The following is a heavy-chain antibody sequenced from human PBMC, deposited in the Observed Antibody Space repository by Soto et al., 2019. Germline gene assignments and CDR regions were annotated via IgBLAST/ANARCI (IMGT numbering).Heavy chain of an antibody. CDR2: IYYSGST. J-gene: IGHJ4*02. CDR1: GGSISSYY. Sequence: SETLSLTCTVSGGSISSYYWSWIRQPPGKGLEWIGYIYYSGSTNYNPSLKSRVTISVDTSKNQFSLKLSSVTAADTAVYYCASTPYIWSGYYDGLPYLSNWGQGTLVTVSS. CDR3: ASTPYIWSGYYDGLPYLSN. V-gene: IGHV4-59*01. D-gene: IGHD3-3*01.